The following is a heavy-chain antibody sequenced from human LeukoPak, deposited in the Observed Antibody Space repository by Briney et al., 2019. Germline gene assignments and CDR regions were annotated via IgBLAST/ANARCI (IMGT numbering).Heavy chain of an antibody. CDR1: GYTFTGYY. Sequence: GASVKVSCKASGYTFTGYYIHWVRQAPGQGLEWMGWINPNSGDTHYAQKFQGRVTMTRDTSISTAYMELSRLRSDDTAMYYCARRSTVGATESLGFDYWGQGTPVTVSS. CDR3: ARRSTVGATESLGFDY. D-gene: IGHD1-26*01. CDR2: INPNSGDT. V-gene: IGHV1-2*02. J-gene: IGHJ4*02.